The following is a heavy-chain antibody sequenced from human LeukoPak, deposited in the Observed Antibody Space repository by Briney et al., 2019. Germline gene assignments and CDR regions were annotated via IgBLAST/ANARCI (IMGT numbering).Heavy chain of an antibody. D-gene: IGHD5-24*01. CDR3: VGDGRDGYNIYFHH. V-gene: IGHV3-64D*06. J-gene: IGHJ1*01. CDR2: ISGNGVTT. CDR1: GFTFSDAW. Sequence: GGSLRLSCTGSGFTFSDAWMNWVRQAPGKGLQYVSVISGNGVTTSYADSVKGRFTISRDNSKNTVYLQMSSLRAEDTAVYYCVGDGRDGYNIYFHHWGQGTLVTVSS.